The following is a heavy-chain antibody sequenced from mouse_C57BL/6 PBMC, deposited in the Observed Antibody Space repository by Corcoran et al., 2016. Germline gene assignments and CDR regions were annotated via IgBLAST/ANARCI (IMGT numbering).Heavy chain of an antibody. D-gene: IGHD1-2*01. CDR2: INPNNGGT. J-gene: IGHJ2*01. CDR3: ARDHSSDFDY. CDR1: GYTFTDYY. V-gene: IGHV1-26*01. Sequence: EVQLQQSGPELVKPGASVKISCKASGYTFTDYYMNWVKQSHGKSLEWIGDINPNNGGTSYNQKFKGKATLTVDKSSSTAYMELRSLTSEDSAVYYCARDHSSDFDYWGQGTTLTVSS.